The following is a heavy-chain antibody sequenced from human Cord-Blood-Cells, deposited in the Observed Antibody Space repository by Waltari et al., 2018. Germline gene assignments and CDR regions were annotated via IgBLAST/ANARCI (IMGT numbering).Heavy chain of an antibody. D-gene: IGHD3-3*01. CDR1: GGSISSSSYY. CDR2: IYYSGST. CDR3: ARPRRDDFWSGYYDAFDI. J-gene: IGHJ3*02. V-gene: IGHV4-39*01. Sequence: QLQLQESGPGLVKPSETLSLTCTVSGGSISSSSYYWGWIRQPPGKGLEWIGSIYYSGSTYYNPSLKGGVTISVDTSKNQFSLKLSSVTAADTAVYYCARPRRDDFWSGYYDAFDIWGQGTMVTVSS.